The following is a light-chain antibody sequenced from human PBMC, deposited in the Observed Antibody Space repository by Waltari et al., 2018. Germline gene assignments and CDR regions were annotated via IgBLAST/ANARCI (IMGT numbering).Light chain of an antibody. CDR2: QAS. J-gene: IGKJ2*01. V-gene: IGKV1-5*03. CDR3: QQFNSFSRT. Sequence: DIQMTQSPSTLSASVGDSVTITCRASQTISDWLAWYQQKPGKAPKLLIYQASSLESGVPSRFSGSGSGTEFTLTINSLQPDDSATYYCQQFNSFSRTFGQGTKLEI. CDR1: QTISDW.